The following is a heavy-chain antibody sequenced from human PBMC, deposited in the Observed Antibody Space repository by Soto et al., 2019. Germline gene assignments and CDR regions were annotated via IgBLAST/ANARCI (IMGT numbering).Heavy chain of an antibody. CDR3: ARAIVGATHYFDY. V-gene: IGHV4-30-2*01. D-gene: IGHD1-26*01. J-gene: IGHJ4*02. Sequence: TSETLSLTCAVSGGSISSGGYSWSWIRQPPGKGLEWIGYIYHSGSTYYNPSLKSRVTISVDRSKNQFSLKLSSVTAADTAVYYCARAIVGATHYFDYWGQGTLVTVSS. CDR2: IYHSGST. CDR1: GGSISSGGYS.